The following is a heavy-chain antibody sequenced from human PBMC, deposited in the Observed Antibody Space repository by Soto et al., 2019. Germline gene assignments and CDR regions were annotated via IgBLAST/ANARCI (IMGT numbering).Heavy chain of an antibody. CDR1: GFTFSSYS. CDR3: ARGNSGYDSDYYYYYMDV. V-gene: IGHV3-48*01. D-gene: IGHD5-12*01. J-gene: IGHJ6*03. Sequence: EVQLVESGGGLVQPGGSLRLSCAASGFTFSSYSMNWVRQAPGKGLEWVSYITSGSSTIFYADSVKGRFTISRDNAKNSLYLQMNTLRAEDTAVYYCARGNSGYDSDYYYYYMDVWGKGTTVTVSS. CDR2: ITSGSSTI.